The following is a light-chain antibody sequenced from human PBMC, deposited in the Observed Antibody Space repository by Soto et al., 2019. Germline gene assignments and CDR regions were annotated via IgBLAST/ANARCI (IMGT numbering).Light chain of an antibody. CDR3: KHYDSTPPS. CDR2: WAS. Sequence: DILMTQSPDSLAVSLGERATINCQSSQSVLYRSHNNNYVAWYQQKPGPTPKLLIYWASTRESGVRDRFSGSWSGTDFTLTIISLQAEDLSVYYCKHYDSTPPSFGQWTKVEIK. V-gene: IGKV4-1*01. J-gene: IGKJ1*01. CDR1: QSVLYRSHNNNY.